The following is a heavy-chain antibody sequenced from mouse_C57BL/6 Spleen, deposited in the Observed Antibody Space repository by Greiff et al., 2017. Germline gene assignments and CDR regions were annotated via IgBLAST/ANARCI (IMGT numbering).Heavy chain of an antibody. CDR2: LDPSDSYT. Sequence: QVQLQQPGAELVKPGASVKLSCKASGYTFPSYWLPWVKQRPGPGLEWIGELDPSDSYTNYNQKFKGKATLTVDTSSSTAYIQLRSLTSVDSAVFYCARCSAVEADWGSGTPVTVSA. V-gene: IGHV1-50*01. CDR3: ARCSAVEAD. D-gene: IGHD1-1*01. J-gene: IGHJ3*01. CDR1: GYTFPSYW.